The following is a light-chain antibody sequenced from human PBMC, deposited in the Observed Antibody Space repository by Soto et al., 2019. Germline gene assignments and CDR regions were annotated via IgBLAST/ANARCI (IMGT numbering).Light chain of an antibody. CDR1: QSVSGSD. CDR3: HQYGISPPT. V-gene: IGKV3-20*01. J-gene: IGKJ1*01. CDR2: GVS. Sequence: EVVLTQSPGTLSLSPGERATLSCRASQSVSGSDLAWYQQKPGQAPRLLISGVSKRATGTPDRFSGSGSGTDFTLTISSLEPEDFAVFYCHQYGISPPTFGPGTKVEI.